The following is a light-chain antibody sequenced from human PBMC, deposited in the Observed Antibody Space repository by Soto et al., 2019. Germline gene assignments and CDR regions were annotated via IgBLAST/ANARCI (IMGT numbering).Light chain of an antibody. V-gene: IGLV2-14*01. CDR3: SSYTSSNTLVV. CDR2: DVS. J-gene: IGLJ2*01. Sequence: QSALTQPASVSGSPGQSITISCTGTSSDVGGFNYVSWYQQHPGKAPKLMISDVSNRPSGVSNRFSGSKSGNTASLTISGLQAEDEVDYYCSSYTSSNTLVVFGGGTKLTVL. CDR1: SSDVGGFNY.